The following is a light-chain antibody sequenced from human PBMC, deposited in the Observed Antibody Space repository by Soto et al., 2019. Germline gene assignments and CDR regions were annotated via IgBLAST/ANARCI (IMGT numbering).Light chain of an antibody. CDR2: GAS. CDR3: QQYRSSPAWT. CDR1: QSVSSSY. Sequence: EIVLTQSPGTLSLSPGERATLSCRASQSVSSSYLAWYQQKPGQAPRLLIYGASSRDTGSPDRFSGSGSGTDFTLTISRLEPEDFAVYYCQQYRSSPAWTFGQGTKVEIK. J-gene: IGKJ1*01. V-gene: IGKV3-20*01.